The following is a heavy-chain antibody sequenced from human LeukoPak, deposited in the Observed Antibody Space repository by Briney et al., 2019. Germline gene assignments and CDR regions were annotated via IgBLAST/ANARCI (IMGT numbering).Heavy chain of an antibody. D-gene: IGHD1-26*01. CDR2: MNPNSGNT. Sequence: ASVKVSCTASGYTFTSYEINWMRQATGQGLEWMGWMNPNSGNTGYAQKFQGRVTITRNTSISTAYMELSSLRSEDTAVYYCARAGEGAPLYYYYYYMDVWGKGTTVTVSS. CDR3: ARAGEGAPLYYYYYYMDV. V-gene: IGHV1-8*01. J-gene: IGHJ6*03. CDR1: GYTFTSYE.